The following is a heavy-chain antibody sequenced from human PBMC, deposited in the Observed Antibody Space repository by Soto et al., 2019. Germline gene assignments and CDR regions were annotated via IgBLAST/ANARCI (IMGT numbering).Heavy chain of an antibody. D-gene: IGHD6-19*01. CDR3: ARRVAVAGHDAFDI. CDR1: GYSFTSYW. V-gene: IGHV5-10-1*01. J-gene: IGHJ3*02. CDR2: IDPSDSYT. Sequence: PGESLKISCKGSGYSFTSYWISWVRQMPGQGLEWMGRIDPSDSYTNYSPSFQGHVTISADKSISTAYLQWSSLKASDTAMYHCARRVAVAGHDAFDIWGQGTMVTVSS.